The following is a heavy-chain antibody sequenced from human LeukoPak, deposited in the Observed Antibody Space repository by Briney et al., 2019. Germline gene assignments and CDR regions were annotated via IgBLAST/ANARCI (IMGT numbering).Heavy chain of an antibody. Sequence: PPGSLRPSCAPSGLTLTSYATSWDRHAQRKGLEWVSATIGSGGSTYYADSVKGRFTISRDNSKNTLYLQMNSLRAEDTAVYYCAKGLRGGDYWGQGTLVTVSS. D-gene: IGHD3-16*01. CDR1: GLTLTSYA. CDR3: AKGLRGGDY. V-gene: IGHV3-23*01. J-gene: IGHJ4*02. CDR2: TIGSGGST.